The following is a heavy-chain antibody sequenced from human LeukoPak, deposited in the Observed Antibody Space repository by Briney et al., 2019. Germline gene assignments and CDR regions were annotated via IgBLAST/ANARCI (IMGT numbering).Heavy chain of an antibody. J-gene: IGHJ4*02. D-gene: IGHD3-16*02. CDR3: ARGRPYDYVWGSYLPFDY. CDR1: GGSISSSSYY. CDR2: IYYSGST. V-gene: IGHV4-39*07. Sequence: SETLSLTCTVSGGSISSSSYYWGWIRQPPGKGLEWIGSIYYSGSTNYNPSLKSRVTISVDTSKNQFSLKLSSVTAADTAVYYCARGRPYDYVWGSYLPFDYWGQGTLVTVSS.